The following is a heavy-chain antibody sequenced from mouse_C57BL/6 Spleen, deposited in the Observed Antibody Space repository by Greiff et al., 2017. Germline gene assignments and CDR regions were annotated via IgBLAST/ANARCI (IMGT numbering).Heavy chain of an antibody. Sequence: VQLQQSGPELVKPGASVKISCKASGYAFSSSWMNWVKQRPGKGLEWIGRIYPGDGDTNYNGKFKGKATLTADKSSSTAYMQLSSLTSEDSAVYFCARCSITTVVARYFDVWGTGTTVTVSS. CDR1: GYAFSSSW. CDR2: IYPGDGDT. V-gene: IGHV1-82*01. D-gene: IGHD1-1*01. CDR3: ARCSITTVVARYFDV. J-gene: IGHJ1*03.